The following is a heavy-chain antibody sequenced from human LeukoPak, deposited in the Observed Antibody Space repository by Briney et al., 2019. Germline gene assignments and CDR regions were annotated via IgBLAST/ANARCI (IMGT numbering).Heavy chain of an antibody. CDR2: ISSSSSTI. CDR3: ARGYYDSSGYFDY. CDR1: GFTFSSYS. Sequence: PGGPRRLSCPASGFTFSSYSMNWFRKAPGKGLEWVSYISSSSSTIYYADSVKGRFTISRDNAKNSLYLQMNSLRAEDTAVYYCARGYYDSSGYFDYWGQGTLVTVSS. V-gene: IGHV3-48*04. D-gene: IGHD3-22*01. J-gene: IGHJ4*02.